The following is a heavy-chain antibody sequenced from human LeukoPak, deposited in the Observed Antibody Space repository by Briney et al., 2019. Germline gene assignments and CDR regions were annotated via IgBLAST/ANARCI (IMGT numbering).Heavy chain of an antibody. CDR3: ARTPKVTVTLDAFDI. J-gene: IGHJ3*02. CDR1: GGSISSYY. V-gene: IGHV4-59*12. CDR2: IYYSGST. Sequence: SSETLSLTCTVSGGSISSYYWSWIRQPPGKGLEWIGYIYYSGSTNYNPSLKSRVTISVDTSKNQFSLKLSSVTAADTAVYYCARTPKVTVTLDAFDIWGQGTMVTVSS. D-gene: IGHD4-17*01.